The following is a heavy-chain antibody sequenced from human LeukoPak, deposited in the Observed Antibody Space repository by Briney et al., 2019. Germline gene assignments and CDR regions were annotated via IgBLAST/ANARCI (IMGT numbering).Heavy chain of an antibody. V-gene: IGHV3-33*06. Sequence: GRSLRLSCAASGFTFSSYGMHWVRQAPGEGLEWVAVIWYDGSNKYYADSVKGRFTISRDNSKNTLYLQMNSLIAEDTAVYYCAKDFGYSSPIDYWGQGTLVTVSS. CDR2: IWYDGSNK. CDR1: GFTFSSYG. J-gene: IGHJ4*02. CDR3: AKDFGYSSPIDY. D-gene: IGHD6-13*01.